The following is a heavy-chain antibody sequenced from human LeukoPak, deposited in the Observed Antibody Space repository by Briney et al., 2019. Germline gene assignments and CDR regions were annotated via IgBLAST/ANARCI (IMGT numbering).Heavy chain of an antibody. Sequence: ASVKVSCKASGYTFTSYDINWVRQATGQGLEWMGWMNPNSGNTGYAQKFQGRVTMTRNTSISTAYMELSSLRSEDTAVYYCARVQRIQLWLLRYWGQGTLVTVSS. J-gene: IGHJ4*02. CDR3: ARVQRIQLWLLRY. D-gene: IGHD5-18*01. V-gene: IGHV1-8*01. CDR2: MNPNSGNT. CDR1: GYTFTSYD.